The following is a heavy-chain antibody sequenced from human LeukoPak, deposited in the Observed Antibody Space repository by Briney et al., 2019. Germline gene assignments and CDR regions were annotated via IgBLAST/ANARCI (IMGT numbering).Heavy chain of an antibody. J-gene: IGHJ3*02. CDR2: INSNSGDT. CDR1: GYTFTGHY. Sequence: ASVKVSCKASGYTFTGHYLHWVRQAPGQGLEWMGWINSNSGDTNPAQKFQGRVTMTRDTSISTAYMELTSLRPDDTAVYFCARVVGTGDAFDIWGQGTMVTVSS. V-gene: IGHV1-2*02. D-gene: IGHD2-21*02. CDR3: ARVVGTGDAFDI.